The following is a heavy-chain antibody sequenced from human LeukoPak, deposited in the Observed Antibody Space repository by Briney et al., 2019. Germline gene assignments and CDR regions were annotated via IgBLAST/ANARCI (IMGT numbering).Heavy chain of an antibody. CDR1: GFTFSSYS. D-gene: IGHD6-19*01. V-gene: IGHV3-21*01. Sequence: GGSMRLSCAASGFTFSSYSMNWVRQAPGKGLEWVSSISSSSSYIYYADSVKGRFTISRDNAKNSLYLQMNSLRAEDTAVYYCARDRGSSGWYTYSAPTPFDYWGQGTLVTVSS. J-gene: IGHJ4*02. CDR3: ARDRGSSGWYTYSAPTPFDY. CDR2: ISSSSSYI.